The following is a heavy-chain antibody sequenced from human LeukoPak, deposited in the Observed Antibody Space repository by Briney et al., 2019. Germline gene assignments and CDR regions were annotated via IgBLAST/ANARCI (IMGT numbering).Heavy chain of an antibody. CDR1: GGSISPSY. CDR3: ARHFSGFDH. J-gene: IGHJ4*02. D-gene: IGHD2-8*02. CDR2: IYYSGST. V-gene: IGHV4-59*08. Sequence: SETLSLTCTVSGGSISPSYWSWIRQSPDKGLVWIGNIYYSGSTNYNPSFKSRVTISLDTSKKQYSLHLSSVTAADTAIYYCARHFSGFDHWGQGAQVTVSS.